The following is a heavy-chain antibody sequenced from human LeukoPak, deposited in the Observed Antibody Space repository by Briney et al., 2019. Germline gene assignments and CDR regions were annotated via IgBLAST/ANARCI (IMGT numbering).Heavy chain of an antibody. CDR2: INHST. V-gene: IGHV4-34*01. CDR3: ARGILRPQRFDP. CDR1: GGSFSDYY. J-gene: IGHJ5*02. D-gene: IGHD2-2*02. Sequence: SETLSLICTVYGGSFSDYYWSWIRQPPGKGLEWIGEINHSTNYNPSLKSRVTISVDTSKNQFSLKLTSVTAADTAVYYCARGILRPQRFDPWGQGTLVTVSS.